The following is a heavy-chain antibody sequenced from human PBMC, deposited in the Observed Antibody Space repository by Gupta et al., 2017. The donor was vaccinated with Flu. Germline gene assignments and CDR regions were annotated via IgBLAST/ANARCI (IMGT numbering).Heavy chain of an antibody. J-gene: IGHJ4*02. Sequence: QVQLVESGGGVVQPGGSLRLSCAASGFTFSSYSLPWVRQAPGKGLEWVAVISHDGSNENYADSVKCRFTISRDNSRNTLYLKMNSLRAEDTAVYYCAKDLGGSGSYYTFDYGGQGNLATVSS. CDR3: AKDLGGSGSYYTFDY. V-gene: IGHV3-30*18. CDR1: GFTFSSYS. CDR2: ISHDGSNE. D-gene: IGHD3-10*01.